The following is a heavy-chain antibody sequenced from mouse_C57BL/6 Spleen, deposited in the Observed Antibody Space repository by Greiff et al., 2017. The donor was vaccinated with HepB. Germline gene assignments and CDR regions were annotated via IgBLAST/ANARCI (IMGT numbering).Heavy chain of an antibody. CDR3: ARVRGYAMDY. V-gene: IGHV5-16*01. CDR2: INYDGSST. D-gene: IGHD3-2*02. J-gene: IGHJ4*01. Sequence: EVKLMESEGGLVQPGSSMKLSCTASGFTFSDYYMAWVRQVPEKGLEWVANINYDGSSTYYLDSLKSRFIISRDNAKNILYLQMSSLKSEDTATYYCARVRGYAMDYWGQGTSVTVSS. CDR1: GFTFSDYY.